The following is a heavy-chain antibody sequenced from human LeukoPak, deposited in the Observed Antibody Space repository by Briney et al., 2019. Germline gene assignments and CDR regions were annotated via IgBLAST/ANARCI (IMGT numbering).Heavy chain of an antibody. J-gene: IGHJ4*02. CDR1: GFTFSSYA. CDR2: ISGSGGST. V-gene: IGHV3-23*01. CDR3: AKDRDIAVAGRAPLFDY. D-gene: IGHD6-19*01. Sequence: GGSLRLSCAASGFTFSSYAMSWVRQAPGKGLEWVSVISGSGGSTYYADSAKGRFTISRDNSKNTLYLQMNSLRAEDTAVYYCAKDRDIAVAGRAPLFDYWGQGTLVTVSS.